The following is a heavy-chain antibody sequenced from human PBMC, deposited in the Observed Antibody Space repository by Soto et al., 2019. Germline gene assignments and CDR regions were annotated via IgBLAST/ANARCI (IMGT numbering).Heavy chain of an antibody. CDR1: GFTFSSCA. CDR2: ISYDGSNK. Sequence: GGSLRLSCAASGFTFSSCAMHWVRQAPGKGLEWVAAISYDGSNKYYADSVEGRFTISRDNSKGTVYLQMNSLRAEDTAIYYCAKDTYYYDSSGYYVFDYWGQGALVTVSS. V-gene: IGHV3-30*04. CDR3: AKDTYYYDSSGYYVFDY. D-gene: IGHD3-22*01. J-gene: IGHJ4*02.